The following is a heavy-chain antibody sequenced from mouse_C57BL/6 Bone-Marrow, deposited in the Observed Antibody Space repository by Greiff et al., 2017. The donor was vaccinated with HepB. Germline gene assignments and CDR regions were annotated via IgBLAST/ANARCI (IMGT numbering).Heavy chain of an antibody. Sequence: EVQLQQSGPELVKPGASVKISCKASGYTFTDYYMNWVKQSHGKSLEWIGDINPNNGGTSYNQKFKGKATLTVDKSSSTAYMELRSLTSEDSAVYYCARVGDGYYPYYAMDYWGQGTSVTVSS. D-gene: IGHD2-3*01. CDR1: GYTFTDYY. CDR2: INPNNGGT. V-gene: IGHV1-26*01. CDR3: ARVGDGYYPYYAMDY. J-gene: IGHJ4*01.